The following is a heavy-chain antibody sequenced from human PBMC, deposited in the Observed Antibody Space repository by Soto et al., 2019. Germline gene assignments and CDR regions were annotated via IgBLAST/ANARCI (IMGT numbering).Heavy chain of an antibody. CDR2: FDPEDGET. J-gene: IGHJ3*02. CDR1: GYTLTELS. Sequence: ASVKVSCKVSGYTLTELSMHWVRQAPGKGLEWMGGFDPEDGETIYAQKFQGRVTMTEDTSTDTAYMELSSLRSEDTAVYYCATDVPLAAATQAFDIWGQGTMVTVSS. V-gene: IGHV1-24*01. CDR3: ATDVPLAAATQAFDI. D-gene: IGHD2-15*01.